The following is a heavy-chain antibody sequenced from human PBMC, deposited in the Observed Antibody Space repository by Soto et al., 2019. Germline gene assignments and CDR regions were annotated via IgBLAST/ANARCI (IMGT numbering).Heavy chain of an antibody. CDR2: INPSGGST. Sequence: GASVKVSCKASGYTFTSYYMHWVRQAPGQGLEWMGIINPSGGSTSYAQKFQGRVTMTRDTSTSTVYMELSSLRSEDTAVYYCASSSRMDYAFDIWGQGTMVTVSS. V-gene: IGHV1-46*01. D-gene: IGHD6-6*01. CDR1: GYTFTSYY. J-gene: IGHJ3*02. CDR3: ASSSRMDYAFDI.